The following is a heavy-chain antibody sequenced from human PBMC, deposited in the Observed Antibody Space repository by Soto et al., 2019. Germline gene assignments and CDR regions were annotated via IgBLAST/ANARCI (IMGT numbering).Heavy chain of an antibody. J-gene: IGHJ5*02. V-gene: IGHV4-59*01. Sequence: SETLSLTCTVSGGSISSYYWSWIRQPPGKGLEWIGYIYYSGSTNYNPSLKSRVTISVDTSKNQFSLKLSSVTAADTAVYYCAREGGVSGPKNWFDPWGQGTLVTVSS. D-gene: IGHD3-16*01. CDR1: GGSISSYY. CDR3: AREGGVSGPKNWFDP. CDR2: IYYSGST.